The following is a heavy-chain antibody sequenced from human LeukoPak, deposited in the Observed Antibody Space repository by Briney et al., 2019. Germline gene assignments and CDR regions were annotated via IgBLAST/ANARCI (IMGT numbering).Heavy chain of an antibody. CDR2: IYYSGST. CDR3: AREPTVAGYNWFDP. V-gene: IGHV4-59*01. J-gene: IGHJ5*02. D-gene: IGHD6-19*01. Sequence: SETLSLTCTVSGGSISSYYWSWIRQPPGKGLEWIGYIYYSGSTNYNPSLKSRVTISVDTSKNQFSLKLSSVTAADTAVYYCAREPTVAGYNWFDPWGQGTLVTVSS. CDR1: GGSISSYY.